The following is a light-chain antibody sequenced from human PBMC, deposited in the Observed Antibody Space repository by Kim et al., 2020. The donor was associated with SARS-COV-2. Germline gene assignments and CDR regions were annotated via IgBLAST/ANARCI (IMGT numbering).Light chain of an antibody. J-gene: IGLJ2*01. CDR1: SSKIGAGDA. CDR3: QSYDSSLSGSV. Sequence: QSVTITYAGSSSKIGAGDAINLDPQLPGTAPTLLIYGNSNRPSGVPDRFSVSKCGTSASLAITGLQAEDEADYYCQSYDSSLSGSVFGGGTQLTVL. CDR2: GNS. V-gene: IGLV1-40*01.